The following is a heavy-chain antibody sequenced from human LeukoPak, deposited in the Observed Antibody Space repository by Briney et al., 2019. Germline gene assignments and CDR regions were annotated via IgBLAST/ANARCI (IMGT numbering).Heavy chain of an antibody. CDR1: GFTFSNYG. CDR2: IQYDGSNK. D-gene: IGHD4-23*01. CDR3: ARGRTLVGGSDH. V-gene: IGHV3-30*02. J-gene: IGHJ4*02. Sequence: GGSLRLSCAASGFTFSNYGIHWVRQAPGKGLEWVAVIQYDGSNKYYADSVKGRFTISRDNSKNTLYLQMNSLRAEDTAVYYCARGRTLVGGSDHWGQGTLVTVSS.